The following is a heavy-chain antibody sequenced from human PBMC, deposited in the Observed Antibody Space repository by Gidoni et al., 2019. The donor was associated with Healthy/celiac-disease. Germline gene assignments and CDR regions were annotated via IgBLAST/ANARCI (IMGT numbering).Heavy chain of an antibody. CDR1: GYTFTGYY. J-gene: IGHJ4*02. CDR2: INPNSGGT. Sequence: QVQLVQSGAEVKKPGASVKVPCKASGYTFTGYYMHWVRQAPGQGLEWMGWINPNSGGTNYAQKFQGRVTMTRDTSISTAYMELSRLRSDDTAVYYCARCKSQSGYSSGCVLDYWGQGTLVTVSS. D-gene: IGHD6-19*01. CDR3: ARCKSQSGYSSGCVLDY. V-gene: IGHV1-2*02.